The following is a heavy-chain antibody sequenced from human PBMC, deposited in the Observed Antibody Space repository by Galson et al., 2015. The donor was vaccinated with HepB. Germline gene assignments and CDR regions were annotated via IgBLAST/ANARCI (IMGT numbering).Heavy chain of an antibody. D-gene: IGHD2-2*01. J-gene: IGHJ4*02. CDR3: ARAPQDIVVVPAAIVDY. Sequence: SVKVSCKVSGYTFTGYYMHWVRQAPGQGLEWMGWINPNSGGTNYAQKFQGRVTMTRDTSISTAYMELSRLRSDDTAVYYCARAPQDIVVVPAAIVDYWGQGTLVTVSS. V-gene: IGHV1-2*02. CDR1: GYTFTGYY. CDR2: INPNSGGT.